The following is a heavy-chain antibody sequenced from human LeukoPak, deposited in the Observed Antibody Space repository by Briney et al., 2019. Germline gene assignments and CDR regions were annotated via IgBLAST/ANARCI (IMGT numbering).Heavy chain of an antibody. Sequence: GASVKVSCKASGGTFSSYAISWVRQAPGQGLEWMGGIIPIFGTANYAQKFQGRVTITTDESTSTAYMELSSLRSEDTAVYYCARDLRGGYLDYWGQGTLVTVSS. CDR1: GGTFSSYA. D-gene: IGHD3-16*01. V-gene: IGHV1-69*05. J-gene: IGHJ4*02. CDR2: IIPIFGTA. CDR3: ARDLRGGYLDY.